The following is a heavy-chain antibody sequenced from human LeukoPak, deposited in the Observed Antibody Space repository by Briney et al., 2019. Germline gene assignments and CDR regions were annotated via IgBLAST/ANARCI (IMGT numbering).Heavy chain of an antibody. Sequence: GGSLRLSCAASGFTFSSYSMNWVRQAPGKGLEWVSYISSSSSTIYYADSVKGRFTISRDNAKNSLYLQMNSLRAEDTAVYYCARDKDRHFYYFDYWGQETLVIVSS. CDR1: GFTFSSYS. J-gene: IGHJ4*02. CDR2: ISSSSSTI. CDR3: ARDKDRHFYYFDY. V-gene: IGHV3-48*04.